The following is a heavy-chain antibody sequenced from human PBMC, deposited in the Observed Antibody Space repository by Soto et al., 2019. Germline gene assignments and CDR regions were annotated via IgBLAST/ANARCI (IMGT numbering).Heavy chain of an antibody. CDR1: GFAFSNYA. V-gene: IGHV3-23*01. Sequence: EMQLLESGGGLVQPGGSLRLSCAASGFAFSNYAMSWVRQAPGKGLEWVSAVSGRGTESFYADSVKGRFTISRDNSNNTLYLHMGNLRAEDTAVFYCAKAGGTPTTDFDYWGQGILVTVSS. CDR3: AKAGGTPTTDFDY. CDR2: VSGRGTES. J-gene: IGHJ4*02. D-gene: IGHD1-7*01.